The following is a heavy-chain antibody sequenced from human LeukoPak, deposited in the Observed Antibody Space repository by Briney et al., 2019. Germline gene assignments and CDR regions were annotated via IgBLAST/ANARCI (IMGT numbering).Heavy chain of an antibody. J-gene: IGHJ4*02. Sequence: SETLSLTCAVYGGSFSGYYWSWIRQPPGKGLEWIGEINHSGSTNSNPSLKSRVTISVDTSKNQFSLKLSSVTAADTAVYYCARRGHSLGIIAARPVDYWGQGTLVTVSS. CDR1: GGSFSGYY. D-gene: IGHD6-6*01. CDR3: ARRGHSLGIIAARPVDY. CDR2: INHSGST. V-gene: IGHV4-34*01.